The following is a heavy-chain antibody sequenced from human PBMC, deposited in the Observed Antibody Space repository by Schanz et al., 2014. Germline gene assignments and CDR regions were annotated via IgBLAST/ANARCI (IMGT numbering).Heavy chain of an antibody. J-gene: IGHJ6*02. V-gene: IGHV4-30-4*07. CDR1: GGSISSGAYS. CDR2: IYSSGST. D-gene: IGHD4-17*01. CDR3: ARDRGMTTSDYYYGMDV. Sequence: QVQLQESGPRLVKPSQTLSLTCTVSGGSISSGAYSWSWIRQPPGKRPEWIGYIYSSGSTYYNPSLKSRFSMSIDTSKNQFSLKLSSVPAADTAVYYCARDRGMTTSDYYYGMDVWGQGTTVTVSS.